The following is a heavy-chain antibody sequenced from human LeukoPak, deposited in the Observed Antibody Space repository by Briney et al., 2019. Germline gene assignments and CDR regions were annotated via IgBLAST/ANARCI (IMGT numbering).Heavy chain of an antibody. Sequence: PSETLSLTCTVSGGSVSSSYWIWIRQPPGKGLEWIGYIYYSGSTSYNPSLKSRVTISLDTSKNQFSLRLSSVTAADTAVYFCARGATAWDHFDSWGQGTLVTVSS. CDR3: ARGATAWDHFDS. CDR2: IYYSGST. D-gene: IGHD1-26*01. CDR1: GGSVSSSY. J-gene: IGHJ4*02. V-gene: IGHV4-59*02.